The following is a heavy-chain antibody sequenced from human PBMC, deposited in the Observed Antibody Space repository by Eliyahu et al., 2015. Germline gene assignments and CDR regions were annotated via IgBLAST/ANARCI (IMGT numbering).Heavy chain of an antibody. J-gene: IGHJ6*03. CDR1: GFTXSXXA. CDR3: AKEWAGYGYHLSSMDV. V-gene: IGHV3-23*04. CDR2: ISGSGGST. Sequence: EVQLVESGGGLXQPGGSXRLSCXAXGFTXSXXAMSWVRQAPGKGLXWVSAISGSGGSTYYADSVKGRFTISRDNSKNTLYLQMNSLRAEDTAVYYCAKEWAGYGYHLSSMDVWGKGTTVTVSS. D-gene: IGHD5-18*01.